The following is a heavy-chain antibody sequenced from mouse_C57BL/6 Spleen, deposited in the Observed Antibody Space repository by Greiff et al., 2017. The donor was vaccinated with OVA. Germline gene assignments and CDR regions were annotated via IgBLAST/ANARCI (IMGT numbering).Heavy chain of an antibody. CDR1: GYTFTSYW. V-gene: IGHV1-74*01. J-gene: IGHJ3*01. CDR3: AIFDYDLAWFAY. Sequence: QVQLKQPGAELVKPGASVKVSCKASGYTFTSYWMHWVKQRPGQGLEWIGRIHPSDSDTNYNQKFKGKATLTVDKSSSTAYMQLSSLTSEDSAVYYCAIFDYDLAWFAYWGQGTLVTVSA. CDR2: IHPSDSDT. D-gene: IGHD2-4*01.